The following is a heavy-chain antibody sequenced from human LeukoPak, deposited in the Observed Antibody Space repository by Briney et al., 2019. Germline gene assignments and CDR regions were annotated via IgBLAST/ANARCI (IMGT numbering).Heavy chain of an antibody. J-gene: IGHJ6*02. CDR3: ARYSGSYEVNYYYYYGMDV. V-gene: IGHV3-48*01. D-gene: IGHD1-26*01. CDR1: GFTFNSNS. CDR2: ISGSSSAI. Sequence: PGGSLRLSCAASGFTFNSNSMNWVRQAPGKGLEWVSYISGSSSAIYYSDSVKGRFTISRDNAKNSLYLQMGNLRAEDTAVYYCARYSGSYEVNYYYYYGMDVWGQGTTVTVSS.